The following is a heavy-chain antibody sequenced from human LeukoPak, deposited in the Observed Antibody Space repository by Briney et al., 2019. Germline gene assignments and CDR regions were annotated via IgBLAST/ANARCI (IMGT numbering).Heavy chain of an antibody. D-gene: IGHD3-10*01. Sequence: ASVKVSCKASGYTFTTYGISWVRQAPGQGLEWMGWISAYNGNTNYAQKLQGRVTMTTDTSTSTAYMELRSLRSDDTAVYYCARALTMVRGALDPYFDYWGQGTLVTVSS. CDR2: ISAYNGNT. CDR1: GYTFTTYG. J-gene: IGHJ4*02. V-gene: IGHV1-18*04. CDR3: ARALTMVRGALDPYFDY.